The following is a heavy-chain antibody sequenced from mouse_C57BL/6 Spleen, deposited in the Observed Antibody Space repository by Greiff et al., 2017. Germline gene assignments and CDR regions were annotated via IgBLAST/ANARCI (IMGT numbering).Heavy chain of an antibody. D-gene: IGHD1-1*01. CDR3: ASTTVVALDY. CDR1: GYSITSGYY. CDR2: ISYDGSN. Sequence: EVKLVESGPGLVKPSQSLSLTCSVTGYSITSGYYWNWIRQFPGNKLEWMGYISYDGSNNYNPSLKNRISITRDPSKNQFFLKLNSVTTEDTATYYCASTTVVALDYWGQGTTLTVSS. J-gene: IGHJ2*01. V-gene: IGHV3-6*01.